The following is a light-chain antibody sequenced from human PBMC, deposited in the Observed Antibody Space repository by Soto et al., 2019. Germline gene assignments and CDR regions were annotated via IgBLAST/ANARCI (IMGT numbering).Light chain of an antibody. V-gene: IGKV3-11*01. CDR2: DSF. J-gene: IGKJ1*01. CDR1: QSISTS. Sequence: DIVLTQSPATLSLSPVEGATLSCRASQSISTSLAWYQQKPGQAPRLIINDSFNRATGIPARFSGSGSGTEFTLTISSLQSEDFAVYYCQQYNNWPPWTFGQGTKVDIK. CDR3: QQYNNWPPWT.